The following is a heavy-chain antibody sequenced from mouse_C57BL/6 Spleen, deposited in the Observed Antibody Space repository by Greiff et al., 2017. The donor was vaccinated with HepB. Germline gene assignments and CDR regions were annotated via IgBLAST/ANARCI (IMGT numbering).Heavy chain of an antibody. CDR3: AKNGGGVTTGNYFDY. Sequence: VQLQQSGAELVKPGASVKISCKASGYAFSSYWMNWVKQRPGKGLEWIGQIYPGDGDTNYNGKFKGKATLTADKSSSTAYMQLSSLTSEDSAVYFCAKNGGGVTTGNYFDYWGQGTTLTVSS. J-gene: IGHJ2*01. CDR1: GYAFSSYW. D-gene: IGHD2-2*01. CDR2: IYPGDGDT. V-gene: IGHV1-80*01.